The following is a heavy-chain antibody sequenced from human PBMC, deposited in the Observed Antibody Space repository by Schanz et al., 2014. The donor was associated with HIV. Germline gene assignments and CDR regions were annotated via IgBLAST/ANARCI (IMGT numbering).Heavy chain of an antibody. V-gene: IGHV3-23*01. J-gene: IGHJ3*01. CDR1: GFTFRSYA. CDR2: IDGRGVST. D-gene: IGHD1-26*01. CDR3: TRGQSGTYGTFDV. Sequence: EVQLLESGGALVQPGGSLRLSCEASGFTFRSYAMNWVRQTPGKGLQWVSSIDGRGVSTYYGDSLKGRFTISRDNFKDMVYLQMNSLRVEDTALYYCTRGQSGTYGTFDVWGRGTVVTVSS.